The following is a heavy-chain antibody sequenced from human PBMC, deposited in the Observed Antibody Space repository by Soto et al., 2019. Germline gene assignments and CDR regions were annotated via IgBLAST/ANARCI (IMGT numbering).Heavy chain of an antibody. CDR1: GGSIGNFD. CDR2: IYYSGST. V-gene: IGHV4-59*01. CDR3: ERVGALQWFDNCFDP. D-gene: IGHD3-3*01. Sequence: SETLPLTCTVSGGSIGNFDGRWIRQPTRQGLEWIGYIYYSGSTTYNPSLTSRVTISVDTSKNQISLKLSCVTAADTAVYYFERVGALQWFDNCFDPWGQGTLVTVSS. J-gene: IGHJ5*02.